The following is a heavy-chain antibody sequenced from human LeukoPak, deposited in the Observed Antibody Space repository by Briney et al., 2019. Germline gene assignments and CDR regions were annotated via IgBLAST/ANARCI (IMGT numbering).Heavy chain of an antibody. Sequence: SETLSLTCTVSGGSISSSSYYWGWIRQPPGKGLEWIGSIYYSGSTYYNPSLKSRVTISVDTSKNQFSLKLSSVTAADTAVYYFARLRLERPQTYYYYYYYMDVWGKGTTVTVSS. CDR2: IYYSGST. CDR1: GGSISSSSYY. D-gene: IGHD1-1*01. CDR3: ARLRLERPQTYYYYYYYMDV. V-gene: IGHV4-39*01. J-gene: IGHJ6*03.